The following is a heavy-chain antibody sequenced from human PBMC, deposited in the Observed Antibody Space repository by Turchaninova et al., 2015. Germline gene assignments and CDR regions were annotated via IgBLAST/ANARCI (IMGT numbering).Heavy chain of an antibody. V-gene: IGHV3-30*03. CDR2: ISYDGSKE. CDR3: ARDRFYSDPSGPDY. CDR1: GFSFSSSG. D-gene: IGHD3-22*01. J-gene: IGHJ4*02. Sequence: VQRVESGGGVVPAGWSRGHHCVASGFSFSSSGTHWVRRAPGKGLEWLALISYDGSKEYYADSVKGRFSISRDNSKNTLYLQMNSLRAEDTAVYYCARDRFYSDPSGPDYWGQGTLVIVSS.